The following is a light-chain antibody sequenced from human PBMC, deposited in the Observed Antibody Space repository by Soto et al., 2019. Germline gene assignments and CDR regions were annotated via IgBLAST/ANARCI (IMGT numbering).Light chain of an antibody. Sequence: QSALTQPASVSGSPGQSITISCTGTSSDVGGYNFVSWYQQHPGKAPKLMIYEVSNRPSGVSNRFSGSKSGNTASLNISGLQAEDEADYYCRSYTTSSTVVFGGGTKLTVL. CDR1: SSDVGGYNF. J-gene: IGLJ2*01. CDR2: EVS. CDR3: RSYTTSSTVV. V-gene: IGLV2-14*01.